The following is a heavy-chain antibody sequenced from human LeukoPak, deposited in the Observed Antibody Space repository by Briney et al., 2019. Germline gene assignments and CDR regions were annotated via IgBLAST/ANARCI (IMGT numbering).Heavy chain of an antibody. V-gene: IGHV3-21*01. Sequence: GGSLRLSCAASGYTFSNYYMNWVRQAPGKGLEWVSSISRGSSYIYYADSLKGRFTISRDNAKNSLYLEMKSLRAEDTAVYFCATGVRGYNSAIDGWGQGSLVSVS. CDR2: ISRGSSYI. D-gene: IGHD6-19*01. CDR3: ATGVRGYNSAIDG. CDR1: GYTFSNYY. J-gene: IGHJ4*02.